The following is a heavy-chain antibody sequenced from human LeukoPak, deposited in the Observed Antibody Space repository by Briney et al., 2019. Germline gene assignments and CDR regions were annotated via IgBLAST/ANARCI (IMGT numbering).Heavy chain of an antibody. Sequence: PGGSPRLSCAASGFTFSSYAMSWVRQAPGKGLEWVSAISGSGGSIYYADSVKGRFTIPRDNSKNTLYLQMNSLRAEDTAVYYCAKALLTYSSSSDYWGQGTLVTVSS. CDR1: GFTFSSYA. D-gene: IGHD6-6*01. CDR2: ISGSGGSI. CDR3: AKALLTYSSSSDY. J-gene: IGHJ4*02. V-gene: IGHV3-23*01.